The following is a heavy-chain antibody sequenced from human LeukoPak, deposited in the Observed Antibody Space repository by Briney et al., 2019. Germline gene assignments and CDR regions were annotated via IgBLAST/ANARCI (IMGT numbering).Heavy chain of an antibody. Sequence: GGSLRLSCAASRFTFSSFGMHWVRQAPGKGLAWVAFIRFDGSNKYYEDSVKGRFTISRDDSKNTLYLQMNSPRAEDTAVYYCAKGRPVSGASGKGYFDYWGQGILVTVSS. CDR2: IRFDGSNK. D-gene: IGHD6-19*01. CDR1: RFTFSSFG. CDR3: AKGRPVSGASGKGYFDY. J-gene: IGHJ4*02. V-gene: IGHV3-30*02.